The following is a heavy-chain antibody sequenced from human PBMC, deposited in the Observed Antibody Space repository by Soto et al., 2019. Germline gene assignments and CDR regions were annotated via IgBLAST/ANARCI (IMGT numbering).Heavy chain of an antibody. Sequence: DVYLVESGGGLVQPGGSLRLSCTASGFTLSSYSMNWVRQAPGKGPEWVSHISSNSDTVDYADSVKGRFTISRDNARNSLSLQMNSLRAEDTAVYYCARVGLKFLLGGEFFRVWGQGTLVTVSS. CDR1: GFTLSSYS. V-gene: IGHV3-48*01. CDR3: ARVGLKFLLGGEFFRV. CDR2: ISSNSDTV. D-gene: IGHD3-16*01. J-gene: IGHJ1*01.